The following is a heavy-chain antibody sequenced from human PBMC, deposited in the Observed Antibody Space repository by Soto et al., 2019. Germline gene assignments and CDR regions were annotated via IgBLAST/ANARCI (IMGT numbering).Heavy chain of an antibody. J-gene: IGHJ4*02. CDR2: IWYDGSNK. CDR1: GFTFSSYG. Sequence: GGSLRLSCAASGFTFSSYGMHWVRQAPGKGLEWVAVIWYDGSNKYYADSVKGRFTISRDNSKNTLYLQMNSLRAEDTAVYYCAKGDITIWPAGYDYWGQGTLVTVSS. CDR3: AKGDITIWPAGYDY. D-gene: IGHD3-3*01. V-gene: IGHV3-33*06.